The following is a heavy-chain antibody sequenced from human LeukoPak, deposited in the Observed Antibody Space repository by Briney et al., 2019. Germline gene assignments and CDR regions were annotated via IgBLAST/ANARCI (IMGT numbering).Heavy chain of an antibody. Sequence: GSLRLSCAASGFTFRSYWMHWVRQAPGKGLVWFSRINTEGTSATYADFVKGRFTISRDNAKNTLYLQMNSLRAEDTAVYYCARDYDRYYMDVWGKGTTVTVSS. CDR3: ARDYDRYYMDV. D-gene: IGHD3-3*01. J-gene: IGHJ6*03. CDR1: GFTFRSYW. V-gene: IGHV3-74*01. CDR2: INTEGTSA.